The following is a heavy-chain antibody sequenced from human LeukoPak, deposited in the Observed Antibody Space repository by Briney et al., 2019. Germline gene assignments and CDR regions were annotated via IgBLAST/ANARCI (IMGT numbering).Heavy chain of an antibody. Sequence: GGSLRLSCAASGFTFSSNAMHWVRQAPGKGQEWVAATSYDERNKYYGDSVRGRFTISRDNSKNTLYLQMNSLRVEDTALYYCARGWDNNDSSGYSAWGQGTLVTVSS. V-gene: IGHV3-30*04. CDR1: GFTFSSNA. D-gene: IGHD3-22*01. CDR2: TSYDERNK. CDR3: ARGWDNNDSSGYSA. J-gene: IGHJ4*02.